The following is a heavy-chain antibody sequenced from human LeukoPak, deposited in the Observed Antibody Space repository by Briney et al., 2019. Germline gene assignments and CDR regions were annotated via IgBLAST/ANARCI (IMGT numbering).Heavy chain of an antibody. CDR1: GRSISSGSYY. CDR3: ASLYQAANYYYYGMDV. Sequence: SQTLSLTCTVSGRSISSGSYYWSWIRQPAGKGLEWIGRIYTSGSTNYNPSLKSRVTISVDTSKNQFSLKLSSVTAADTAVYYCASLYQAANYYYYGMDVWGQGTTVTVSS. D-gene: IGHD3-16*02. V-gene: IGHV4-61*02. J-gene: IGHJ6*02. CDR2: IYTSGST.